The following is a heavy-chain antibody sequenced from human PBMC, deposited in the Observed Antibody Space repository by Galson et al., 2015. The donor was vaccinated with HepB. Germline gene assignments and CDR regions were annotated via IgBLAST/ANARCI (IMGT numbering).Heavy chain of an antibody. CDR2: IRSKANSYAS. J-gene: IGHJ6*03. V-gene: IGHV3-73*01. D-gene: IGHD3-16*01. CDR1: GFTFSGSA. CDR3: TRHGGVADMDV. Sequence: SLRLSCAASGFTFSGSAMHWVRQASGKGLEWVGRIRSKANSYASAYAASVKGRFTISRDDSKNTADLQMNSLKTEDTAVYYCTRHGGVADMDVWGKGTTVTVSS.